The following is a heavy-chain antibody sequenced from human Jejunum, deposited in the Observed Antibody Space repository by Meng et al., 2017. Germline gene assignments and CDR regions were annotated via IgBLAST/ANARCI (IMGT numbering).Heavy chain of an antibody. D-gene: IGHD6-6*01. CDR1: GASISSSNW. CDR3: ARVDSSASFDY. V-gene: IGHV4-4*02. J-gene: IGHJ4*02. Sequence: QVQLQESGPGLVKPSGTLSLTCAAAGASISSSNWWSWVRQSPGKGLEWIGEIYHRGNINYNPSLKSRVTISVDKSKNQFSLKLNSVTAADTAVYYCARVDSSASFDYWGQGTLVTVSS. CDR2: IYHRGNI.